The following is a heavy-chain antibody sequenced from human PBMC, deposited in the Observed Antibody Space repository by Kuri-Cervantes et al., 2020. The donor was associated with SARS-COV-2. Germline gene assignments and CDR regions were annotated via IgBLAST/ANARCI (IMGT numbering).Heavy chain of an antibody. Sequence: GESLKISCAASGFTFSRYAMHWVRQAPGKGLEWVAVISYDGSNKYYADSVKGRFTISRDNSKNTLYLQMNSLRAEDTAVYYCARVGGGNSDAFDIWGQGTMVTVSS. D-gene: IGHD4-23*01. CDR1: GFTFSRYA. CDR3: ARVGGGNSDAFDI. CDR2: ISYDGSNK. J-gene: IGHJ3*02. V-gene: IGHV3-30-3*01.